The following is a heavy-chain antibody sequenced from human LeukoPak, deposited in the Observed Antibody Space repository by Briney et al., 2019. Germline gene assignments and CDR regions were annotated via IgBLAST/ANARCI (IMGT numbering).Heavy chain of an antibody. CDR3: ARENGDYDY. V-gene: IGHV4-59*01. CDR1: GGSISTYY. J-gene: IGHJ4*02. D-gene: IGHD4-17*01. CDR2: IYYTGST. Sequence: SETLSLTCTVSGGSISTYYWSWIRQPPGKGLEWIGYIYYTGSTSYNPSLKSRVTMSLDASKNQFSLELNSVTPADTAVYYCARENGDYDYWGQGALVTVFS.